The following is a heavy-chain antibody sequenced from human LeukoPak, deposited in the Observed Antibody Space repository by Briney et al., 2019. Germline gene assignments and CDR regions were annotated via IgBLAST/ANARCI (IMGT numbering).Heavy chain of an antibody. D-gene: IGHD3-22*01. J-gene: IGHJ4*02. CDR3: ARGNYYDSSGYYYY. CDR1: GFTFSSYW. Sequence: GGPLRLSCAASGFTFSSYWMSWVRQAPGKGLEWVANIKQDGSEKYYVDSVKGRFTISRDHAKNSLYLQMNSLRAEDTAVYYCARGNYYDSSGYYYYWGQGTLVTVSS. V-gene: IGHV3-7*01. CDR2: IKQDGSEK.